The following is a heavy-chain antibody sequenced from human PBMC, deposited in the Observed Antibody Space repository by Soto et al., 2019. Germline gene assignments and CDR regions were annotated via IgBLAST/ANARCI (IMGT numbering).Heavy chain of an antibody. J-gene: IGHJ4*02. CDR1: GFTFRNYA. V-gene: IGHV3-23*01. CDR3: AKGMYYYDSSGYRLFDY. Sequence: GGSLRLSCAASGFTFRNYAMNWVRQAPGKGLEWVSGISVSGGSTYYADSVKGRFTVSRDNSKNTVFLQMNSLRAEDTAVYLCAKGMYYYDSSGYRLFDYWGQGTLVTVSS. CDR2: ISVSGGST. D-gene: IGHD3-22*01.